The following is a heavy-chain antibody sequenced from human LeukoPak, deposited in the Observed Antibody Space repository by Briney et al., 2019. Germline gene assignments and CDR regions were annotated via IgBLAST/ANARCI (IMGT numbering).Heavy chain of an antibody. J-gene: IGHJ5*02. CDR2: IYSSGTI. CDR3: TRDSGTTGEVKFDP. D-gene: IGHD3-10*01. CDR1: GGSISSYY. Sequence: SETLSLTCSVSGGSISSYYWSWIRQPAGKGLEWVGRIYSSGTITYNPSLQSRVTMSVDTSKNEFSLKMSSVTAADTAVYYCTRDSGTTGEVKFDPWGQGTLVAVSS. V-gene: IGHV4-4*07.